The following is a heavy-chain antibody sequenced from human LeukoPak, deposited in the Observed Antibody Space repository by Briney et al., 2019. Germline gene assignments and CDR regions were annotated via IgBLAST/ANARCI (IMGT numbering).Heavy chain of an antibody. J-gene: IGHJ5*02. CDR2: IYSSGTI. CDR3: TRDSGTTGEVKFDP. D-gene: IGHD3-10*01. CDR1: GGSISSYY. Sequence: SETLSLTCSVSGGSISSYYWSWIRQPAGKGLEWVGRIYSSGTITYNPSLQSRVTMSVDTSKNEFSLKMSSVTAADTAVYYCTRDSGTTGEVKFDPWGQGTLVAVSS. V-gene: IGHV4-4*07.